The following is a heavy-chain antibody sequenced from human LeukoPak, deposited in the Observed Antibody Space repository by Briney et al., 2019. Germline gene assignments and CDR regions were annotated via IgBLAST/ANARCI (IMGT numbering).Heavy chain of an antibody. CDR2: INHSGST. D-gene: IGHD2-2*01. J-gene: IGHJ6*02. CDR1: DRSFSGYY. CDR3: ARHPCSSSTCNYYYGMDV. Sequence: SETLSLTCAVYDRSFSGYYWSWIRQPPGKGLEWIGEINHSGSTNYNPSLKSRVTISLDTSKNQFSLRLSSVTAADTATYYCARHPCSSSTCNYYYGMDVWGQGTTVTVSS. V-gene: IGHV4-34*01.